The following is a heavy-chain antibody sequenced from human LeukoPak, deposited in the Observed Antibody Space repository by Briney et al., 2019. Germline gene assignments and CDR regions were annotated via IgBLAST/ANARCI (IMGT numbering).Heavy chain of an antibody. D-gene: IGHD1-26*01. CDR3: ARPSGSYSRENFDY. CDR1: GGSISSSSYY. J-gene: IGHJ4*02. Sequence: PSETLSLTCTVSGGSISSSSYYWGWIRQPPGKGLEWIGSIYYSGSTYYNPSLKSRVTISVDTSKNQFSLKLSSVTAADTAVYYCARPSGSYSRENFDYWGQGTLVTVPS. CDR2: IYYSGST. V-gene: IGHV4-39*01.